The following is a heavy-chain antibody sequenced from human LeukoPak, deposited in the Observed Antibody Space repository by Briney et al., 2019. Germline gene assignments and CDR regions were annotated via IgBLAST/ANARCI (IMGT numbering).Heavy chain of an antibody. Sequence: PGGSLRLSCAASGFTFSSSWMTWVRQAPGKGLEWVANINQDGRDKFYVDSVNGRFTISRDNAKNSLYLQMSSLRAEDTAVYYCAKDPFDYSNYPHTAGFDYWGQGTLVTVSS. D-gene: IGHD4-11*01. J-gene: IGHJ4*02. CDR3: AKDPFDYSNYPHTAGFDY. CDR2: INQDGRDK. V-gene: IGHV3-7*01. CDR1: GFTFSSSW.